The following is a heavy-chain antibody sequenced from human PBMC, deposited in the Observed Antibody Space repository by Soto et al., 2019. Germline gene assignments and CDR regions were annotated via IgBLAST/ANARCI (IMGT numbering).Heavy chain of an antibody. V-gene: IGHV4-59*08. J-gene: IGHJ4*02. CDR1: GGSISSYY. Sequence: PSETLSLTCTVSGGSISSYYWSWIRQPPGKGLEWIGYIYYSGSTNYNPSLKSRVTISVDTSKNQFSLKLSSVTAADTAVYYCARHPGVAGRNYFYYWCQGTLVTVSS. CDR2: IYYSGST. CDR3: ARHPGVAGRNYFYY. D-gene: IGHD6-19*01.